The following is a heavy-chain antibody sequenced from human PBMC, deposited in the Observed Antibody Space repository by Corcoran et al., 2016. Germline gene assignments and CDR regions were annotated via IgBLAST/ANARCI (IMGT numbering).Heavy chain of an antibody. CDR1: GDSVSGNSVT. J-gene: IGHJ4*02. CDR3: ARETKLSGMDC. D-gene: IGHD1-26*01. CDR2: TFYRSQWIN. Sequence: QVQLQQSGPGLLKPSQTLSLTCAISGDSVSGNSVTWNWIRQSPSRGLEWLGRTFYRSQWINDYAKSVQGRITIYPDTSKNQFSLQLNSVTPEDTAVYYCARETKLSGMDCWGQGTLVTVSS. V-gene: IGHV6-1*01.